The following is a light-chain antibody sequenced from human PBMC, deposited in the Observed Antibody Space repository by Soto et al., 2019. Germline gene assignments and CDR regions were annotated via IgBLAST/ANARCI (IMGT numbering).Light chain of an antibody. J-gene: IGLJ1*01. Sequence: QSVLPQPRSVSGSPGQSVTISCTGTSSDVGGYNYVSWFQQHPGKAPKLMIYAVTERPSGVPDRFSGSKSGNTASLTISGLQAEDEADYYCCSYAGTFTYVFGTGTKLTVL. CDR2: AVT. CDR1: SSDVGGYNY. CDR3: CSYAGTFTYV. V-gene: IGLV2-11*01.